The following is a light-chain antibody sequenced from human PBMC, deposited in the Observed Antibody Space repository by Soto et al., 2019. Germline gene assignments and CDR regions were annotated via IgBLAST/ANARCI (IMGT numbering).Light chain of an antibody. V-gene: IGKV1-5*03. CDR2: EAS. CDR3: QQYCSYPDT. J-gene: IGKJ1*01. CDR1: QSISSW. Sequence: DIQMTQSPSTLSASVGDRVTITCRASQSISSWLAWYQQKPGKAPNLLIYEASRLESAVPSRFSGSASGTEFTLTINSLQPDDFATYYCQQYCSYPDTFGQGTKVEIK.